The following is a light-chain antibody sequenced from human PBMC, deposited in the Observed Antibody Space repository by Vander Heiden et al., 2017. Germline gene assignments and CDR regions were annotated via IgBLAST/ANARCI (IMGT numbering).Light chain of an antibody. CDR1: QGISSY. CDR3: QQSYSTPLT. Sequence: DIQMTQSPSSLSASVGDRVTITCRASQGISSYLNWYQQKPGKAPKLLIYAASTLQSGVPSRFSGSGSGTDFTLTISSLQPEDFATYYCQQSYSTPLTFGSGTKVDIK. CDR2: AAS. V-gene: IGKV1-39*01. J-gene: IGKJ3*01.